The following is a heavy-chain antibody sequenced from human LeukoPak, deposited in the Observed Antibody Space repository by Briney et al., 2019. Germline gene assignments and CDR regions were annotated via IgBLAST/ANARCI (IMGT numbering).Heavy chain of an antibody. J-gene: IGHJ4*02. V-gene: IGHV3-30*02. CDR1: GFTFSNFG. D-gene: IGHD2-2*01. Sequence: PGGSLRLSCEAAGFTFSNFGMHWGRHAPGKGLEWVTFIRFDGSKENYADSVKCRFTVSSDNSRNTLYLHMNNLRPEDTAVYYCATVPLDRYQRLGYSFDLGRQGTLVTVSS. CDR2: IRFDGSKE. CDR3: ATVPLDRYQRLGYSFDL.